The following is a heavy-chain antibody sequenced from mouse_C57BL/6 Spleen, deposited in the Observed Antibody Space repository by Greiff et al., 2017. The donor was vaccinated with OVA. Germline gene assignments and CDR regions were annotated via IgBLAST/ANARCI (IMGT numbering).Heavy chain of an antibody. D-gene: IGHD2-4*01. J-gene: IGHJ2*01. CDR2: LRYDGSN. CDR1: GYSITSGYY. V-gene: IGHV3-6*01. CDR3: ARDYDYDVPFDY. Sequence: EVKLMESGPGLVKPSQSLSLTCSVTGYSITSGYYWNWIRQFPGNKLEWMGYLRYDGSNNYNPSLKNRISITRDTSKNQFFLKLNSVTTEDTATYYCARDYDYDVPFDYWGQGTTLTVSS.